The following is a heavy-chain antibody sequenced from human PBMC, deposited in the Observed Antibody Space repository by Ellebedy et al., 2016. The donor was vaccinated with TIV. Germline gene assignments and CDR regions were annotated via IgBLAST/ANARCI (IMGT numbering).Heavy chain of an antibody. CDR3: ARSSFGSGYYGSLDY. V-gene: IGHV1-46*04. CDR1: GYTFTSYY. J-gene: IGHJ4*02. CDR2: INPSGGKT. D-gene: IGHD3-3*01. Sequence: AASVKVSCKASGYTFTSYYLHWVRQAPGQGLEWMGKINPSGGKTTYAQELQGRVTITRDTSTSVVYVELTSLRSEDTAVYYCARSSFGSGYYGSLDYWGQGTLVTVSS.